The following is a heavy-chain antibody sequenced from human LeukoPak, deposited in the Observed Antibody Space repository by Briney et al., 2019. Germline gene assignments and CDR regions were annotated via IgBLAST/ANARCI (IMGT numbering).Heavy chain of an antibody. CDR3: ASSLLAATGPLFY. CDR2: IGYDEGKK. V-gene: IGHV3-30*02. D-gene: IGHD5-24*01. CDR1: GFTFNNFG. J-gene: IGHJ4*02. Sequence: GGPLRLSCEASGFTFNNFGMHGARRAPGKGREGVAFIGYDEGKKTYAASVEGRFTISRNDSKNSLYLQMDSLRGDDTALYYCASSLLAATGPLFYWGLGTLVTVSS.